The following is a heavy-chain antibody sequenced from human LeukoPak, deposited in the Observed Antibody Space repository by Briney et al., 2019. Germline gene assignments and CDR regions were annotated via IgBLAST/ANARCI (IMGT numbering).Heavy chain of an antibody. D-gene: IGHD2-2*01. J-gene: IGHJ5*02. V-gene: IGHV1-46*01. CDR1: GYTFTNYY. CDR2: INPSGGST. CDR3: ARVGFCTSTSCPFDP. Sequence: ASVKVSCTASGYTFTNYYMHWVRQAPGQGLEWMGIINPSGGSTTYAQKFQGRVTMTRDTSTSTVYMELSSLRSEDTAVYYCARVGFCTSTSCPFDPWGQGTLVTVSS.